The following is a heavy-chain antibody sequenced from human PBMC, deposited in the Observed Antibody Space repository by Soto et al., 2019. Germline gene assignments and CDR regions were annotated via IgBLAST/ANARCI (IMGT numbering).Heavy chain of an antibody. CDR1: SGSISSSNW. Sequence: SETLSLTCAVSSGSISSSNWWSWVRQPPGKGLEWIGEIYHSGSTNYNPSLKSRVTISVDKSKNQFSLKLSSVTAADTAVYYCARDRGSSSYGFDPWGQGTLVTVSS. J-gene: IGHJ5*02. D-gene: IGHD6-6*01. CDR3: ARDRGSSSYGFDP. CDR2: IYHSGST. V-gene: IGHV4-4*02.